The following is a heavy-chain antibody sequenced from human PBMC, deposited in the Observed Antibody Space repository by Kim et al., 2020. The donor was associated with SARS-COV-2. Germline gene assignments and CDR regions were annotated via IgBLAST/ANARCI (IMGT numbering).Heavy chain of an antibody. CDR1: GFTFINYA. J-gene: IGHJ4*02. Sequence: GGSLRLSCAASGFTFINYAMSWVRQAPGKGLEWVSAISGRGGSTYYADSVRGRFTISRDNSKNTLYLQMNSLRAEDTAAYYCAKVFSYYYDSSGYPDYWGQGTLVTVSA. D-gene: IGHD3-22*01. CDR3: AKVFSYYYDSSGYPDY. CDR2: ISGRGGST. V-gene: IGHV3-23*01.